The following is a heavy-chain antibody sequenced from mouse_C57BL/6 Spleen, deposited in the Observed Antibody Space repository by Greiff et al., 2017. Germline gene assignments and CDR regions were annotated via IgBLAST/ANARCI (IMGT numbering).Heavy chain of an antibody. CDR1: GYAFSSSW. D-gene: IGHD3-3*01. CDR2: IYPGDGDT. CDR3: AGDREGY. V-gene: IGHV1-82*01. Sequence: QVQLQQSGPELVKPGASVKISCKASGYAFSSSWMNWVKQRPGKGLEWIGRIYPGDGDTNYNGKFKGKATLTADKSSSTAYMQLSSLTSKDSAVYFCAGDREGYWGQGTTLTVSS. J-gene: IGHJ2*01.